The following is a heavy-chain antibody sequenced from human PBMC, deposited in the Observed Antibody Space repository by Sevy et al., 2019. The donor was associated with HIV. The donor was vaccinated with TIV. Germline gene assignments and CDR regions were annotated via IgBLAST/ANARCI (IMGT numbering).Heavy chain of an antibody. D-gene: IGHD3-10*01. CDR2: ISSASSYI. CDR1: GFTFNSYF. CDR3: ARGDYEGSLYYFDH. J-gene: IGHJ4*02. V-gene: IGHV3-21*06. Sequence: GGSLRLSCAASGFTFNSYFMNWVRQTPGKGLEWVSSISSASSYIFYAASVKGRFTISRDNAHNSLYLEMNDLRAEDMAIYYCARGDYEGSLYYFDHWSQGILVTVSS.